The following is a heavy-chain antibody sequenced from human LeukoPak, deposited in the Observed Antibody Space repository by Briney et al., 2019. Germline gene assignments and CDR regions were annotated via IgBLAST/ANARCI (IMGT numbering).Heavy chain of an antibody. V-gene: IGHV3-23*01. CDR3: AKGGDPYYYYYYMDV. CDR2: ISGSGGST. D-gene: IGHD3-16*01. CDR1: GFTFSSYA. J-gene: IGHJ6*03. Sequence: GGSLRLSCAASGFTFSSYAMSWVRQAPRKGLEWVSAISGSGGSTYYADSVKGRFTISRDNSKNTLYLQMNSLRAEDTAVYYCAKGGDPYYYYYYMDVWGKGTTVTVSS.